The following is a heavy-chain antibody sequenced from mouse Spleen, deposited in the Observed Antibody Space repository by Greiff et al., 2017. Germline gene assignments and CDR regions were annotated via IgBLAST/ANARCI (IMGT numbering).Heavy chain of an antibody. V-gene: IGHV5-9-4*01. CDR1: GFTFSSYG. Sequence: EVKVVESGGDLVKPGGSLKLSCAASGFTFSSYGMSWVRQTPDKRLEWVAEISSGGSYTYYPDTVTGRFTISRDNAKNTLYLEMSSLRSEDTAMYYCARETARALDYWGQGTTLTVSS. CDR2: ISSGGSYT. D-gene: IGHD3-2*01. J-gene: IGHJ2*01. CDR3: ARETARALDY.